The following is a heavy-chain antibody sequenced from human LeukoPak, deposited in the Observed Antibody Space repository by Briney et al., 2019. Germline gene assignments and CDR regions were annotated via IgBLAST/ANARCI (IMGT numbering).Heavy chain of an antibody. J-gene: IGHJ6*02. D-gene: IGHD2-2*01. CDR1: GGSISSSSYY. CDR3: ASRIVPAAISDYYYGMDV. V-gene: IGHV4-39*01. Sequence: SETLSLTCTVSGGSISSSSYYWGWIGQPPGKGLEWIGSIYYSGSTYYNPSLKSRVTISVDTSKNQFSLKLSSVTAADTAVYYCASRIVPAAISDYYYGMDVWGQGTTVTVSS. CDR2: IYYSGST.